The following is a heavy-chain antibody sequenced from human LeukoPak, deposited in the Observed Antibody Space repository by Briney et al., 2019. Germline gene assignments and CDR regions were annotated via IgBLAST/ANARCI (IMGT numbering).Heavy chain of an antibody. Sequence: GGFLRLSCAASGFTFSSYAMHWVRQAPGKGLEYVSAISSNGGSTYYANSVKGRFTISRDNSKNTLYLQMGSLRAEDMAVYYCARRFSGSYCKWAPFDYWGQGTLVTVSS. V-gene: IGHV3-64*01. CDR1: GFTFSSYA. D-gene: IGHD1-26*01. CDR2: ISSNGGST. CDR3: ARRFSGSYCKWAPFDY. J-gene: IGHJ4*02.